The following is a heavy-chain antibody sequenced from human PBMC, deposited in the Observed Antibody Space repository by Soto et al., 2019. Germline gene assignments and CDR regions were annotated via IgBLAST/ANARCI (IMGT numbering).Heavy chain of an antibody. CDR2: INPNSGGT. Sequence: ASVKVSCKASGYTFTGYYMHWVRQAPGQGPEWMGWINPNSGGTNYAQKFQGWVTMTRDTSISTAYMELSRLRSDDTAVYYCARGGPTGTTREGMDVWGQGTTVTVSS. CDR3: ARGGPTGTTREGMDV. CDR1: GYTFTGYY. D-gene: IGHD1-1*01. J-gene: IGHJ6*02. V-gene: IGHV1-2*04.